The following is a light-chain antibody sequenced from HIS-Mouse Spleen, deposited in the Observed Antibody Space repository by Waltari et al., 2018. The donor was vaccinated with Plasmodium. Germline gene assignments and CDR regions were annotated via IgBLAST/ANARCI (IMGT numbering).Light chain of an antibody. J-gene: IGLJ2*01. V-gene: IGLV1-44*01. CDR1: SSNIGSNT. Sequence: QSVLTQPPSASGTPGQRVTISCSGSSSNIGSNTVNWYQQLPGTAPKLLIYSKNQRPSGVPDRCSGSKSGTSAALAISGVQSEDEADYYCAAWDDSLNGVVFGGGTKLTVL. CDR2: SKN. CDR3: AAWDDSLNGVV.